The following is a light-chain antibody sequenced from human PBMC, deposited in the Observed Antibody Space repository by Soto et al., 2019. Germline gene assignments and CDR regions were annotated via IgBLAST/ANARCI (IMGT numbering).Light chain of an antibody. J-gene: IGKJ1*01. CDR1: QSVSSSN. V-gene: IGKV3-20*01. CDR3: QHYGSSLWT. CDR2: GAS. Sequence: EIVLTQSPGTLSLSPGVRATLSCRASQSVSSSNLAWYQQKPGQAPRLLIYGASTRATGIPDRFSGSGSGTDFTLTISRLEPEDFAVYYCQHYGSSLWTFGQGTKVEIK.